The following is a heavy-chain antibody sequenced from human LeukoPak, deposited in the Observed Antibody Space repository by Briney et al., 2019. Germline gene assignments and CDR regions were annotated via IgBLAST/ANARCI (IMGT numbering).Heavy chain of an antibody. CDR3: ARELRARYGGFLARDY. V-gene: IGHV1-2*02. CDR2: INPNSGGT. D-gene: IGHD1-26*01. J-gene: IGHJ4*02. CDR1: GYTFTGYY. Sequence: GASVKVSCKASGYTFTGYYMHWVRQAPGQGLEWMGWINPNSGGTNYAQKFQGRVTMTRDTSISTAYMELSRLRFDDTAVYYCARELRARYGGFLARDYWGQGTLVTVSS.